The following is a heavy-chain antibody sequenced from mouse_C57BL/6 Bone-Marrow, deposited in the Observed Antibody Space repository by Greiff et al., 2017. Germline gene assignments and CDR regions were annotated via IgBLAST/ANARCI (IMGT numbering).Heavy chain of an antibody. J-gene: IGHJ4*01. CDR1: GYTFTSYW. CDR3: AMGPYYDYDGDGRDY. D-gene: IGHD2-4*01. V-gene: IGHV1-55*01. CDR2: IYPGSGST. Sequence: QVQLQQPGAELVKPGASVKMSCKASGYTFTSYWITWVKQRPGQGLEWIGDIYPGSGSTNYNEKFKSKATLTVDTSSSTAYMQLSSLTSEDSAVYYGAMGPYYDYDGDGRDYWGQGTSVTVSS.